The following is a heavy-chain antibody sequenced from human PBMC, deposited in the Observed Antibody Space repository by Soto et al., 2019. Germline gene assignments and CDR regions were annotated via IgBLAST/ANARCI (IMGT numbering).Heavy chain of an antibody. Sequence: QVQLVQSGAEVKKPGSSVKVSCKASGGTFSSYAISWVRQAPGQGLEWMGGIIPIFGTANYAQKFQGRVTSTADESTSTAYMELSSVRSEDTAVYYCARARPRGYCSGGSCYYNWFDPWGQGTLVTVSS. CDR1: GGTFSSYA. J-gene: IGHJ5*02. CDR2: IIPIFGTA. CDR3: ARARPRGYCSGGSCYYNWFDP. V-gene: IGHV1-69*01. D-gene: IGHD2-15*01.